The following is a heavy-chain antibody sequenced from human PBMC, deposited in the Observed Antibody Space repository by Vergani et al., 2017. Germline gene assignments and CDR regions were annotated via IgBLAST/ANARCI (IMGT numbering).Heavy chain of an antibody. J-gene: IGHJ3*02. Sequence: QVQLVQSGAEVKKPGASVKVSCKASGYTFTGYYMHWVRQAPGQGLEWMGWINPNSGGTNYAQKFQGRVTMTRDTSISTAYMELSRLRSDDTAVYYCARVISAGIAARPYDAFDIWGQGTMVTVSS. D-gene: IGHD6-6*01. CDR2: INPNSGGT. V-gene: IGHV1-2*02. CDR3: ARVISAGIAARPYDAFDI. CDR1: GYTFTGYY.